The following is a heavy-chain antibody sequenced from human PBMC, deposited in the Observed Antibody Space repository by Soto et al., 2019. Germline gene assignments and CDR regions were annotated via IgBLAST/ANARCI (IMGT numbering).Heavy chain of an antibody. CDR3: ARWMQLWGEIDY. D-gene: IGHD5-18*01. Sequence: QVQLVESGGDVVQPGRSLRLSCVASGFTLSKYAMHWVRQAPGKGLEWVATVWHDGSNEYYADSVKGRFTVSRDISKNALYVQMNSLRAEDTAVYYCARWMQLWGEIDYWGQGTLVTVSP. CDR1: GFTLSKYA. J-gene: IGHJ4*02. V-gene: IGHV3-33*01. CDR2: VWHDGSNE.